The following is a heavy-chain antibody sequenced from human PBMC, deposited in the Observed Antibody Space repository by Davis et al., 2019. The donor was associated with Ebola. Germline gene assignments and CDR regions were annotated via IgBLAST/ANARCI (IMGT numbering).Heavy chain of an antibody. CDR3: TRHPVAAAGTGFDP. J-gene: IGHJ5*02. V-gene: IGHV3-73*01. CDR2: IRSKANSYAT. CDR1: GFTFSSYA. Sequence: GESLKISCAASGFTFSSYAMSWVRQASGKGLEWVGRIRSKANSYATAYAASVKGRFTISRDDSKNTAYLQMNSLKTEDTAVYYCTRHPVAAAGTGFDPWGQGTLVTVSS. D-gene: IGHD6-13*01.